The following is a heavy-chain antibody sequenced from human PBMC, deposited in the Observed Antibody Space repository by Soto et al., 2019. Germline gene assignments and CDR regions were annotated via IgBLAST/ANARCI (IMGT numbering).Heavy chain of an antibody. D-gene: IGHD6-6*01. CDR3: AGGIAARPLGY. CDR2: IYHSGST. Sequence: QLQLQESGSGLVKPSQTLSLTCAVSGGSISSGGFSWSWIRQPPGKGLESIGYIYHSGSTYYNPSLKSRVTISVDRSKNQFSLMLSSVTAADTAVYYCAGGIAARPLGYWGQGTLVTVSS. V-gene: IGHV4-30-2*01. CDR1: GGSISSGGFS. J-gene: IGHJ4*02.